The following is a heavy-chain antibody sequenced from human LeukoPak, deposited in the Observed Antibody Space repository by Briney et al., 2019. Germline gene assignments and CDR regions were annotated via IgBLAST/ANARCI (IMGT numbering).Heavy chain of an antibody. J-gene: IGHJ1*01. V-gene: IGHV3-30*02. CDR3: ARDIGYYYDSSSFQH. Sequence: GGSLRLSCAASGFTFISYGMHWVRQAPGKGLEWVTFIRYDGSNKYYADSVKGRFTISRDNAKNSLYLQMNSLGAQDTAVYYCARDIGYYYDSSSFQHWGQGTLVTVSS. CDR2: IRYDGSNK. CDR1: GFTFISYG. D-gene: IGHD3-22*01.